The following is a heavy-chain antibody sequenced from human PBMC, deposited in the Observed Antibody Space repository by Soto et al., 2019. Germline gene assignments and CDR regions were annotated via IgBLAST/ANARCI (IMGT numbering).Heavy chain of an antibody. J-gene: IGHJ5*02. D-gene: IGHD5-12*01. CDR1: GGTFSSYT. CDR2: IIPILGIA. Sequence: QVQLVQSGAEVKKPGSSVKVSCKASGGTFSSYTISWVRQAPGQGLEWMGRIIPILGIANYAQKFQGRVTITADKSTSTAYRELSSLRSEDTAVYYCARGPATPPDWFDPWGQGTLVTVSS. V-gene: IGHV1-69*02. CDR3: ARGPATPPDWFDP.